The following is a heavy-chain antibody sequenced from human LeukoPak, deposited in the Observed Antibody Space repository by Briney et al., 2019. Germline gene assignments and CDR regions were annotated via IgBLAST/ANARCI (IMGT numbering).Heavy chain of an antibody. V-gene: IGHV3-7*01. CDR2: IKPDGSDE. D-gene: IGHD3-22*01. Sequence: GGSLRLSCVVSGFTFSSYWMSWVRQAPGKGLEWVAIIKPDGSDEYYVDSVRGRFTISRDNARDALHLQMNRLRAEDTAVYYCARSSYDSSGYYLVDYWGQGTLVTVSS. J-gene: IGHJ4*02. CDR1: GFTFSSYW. CDR3: ARSSYDSSGYYLVDY.